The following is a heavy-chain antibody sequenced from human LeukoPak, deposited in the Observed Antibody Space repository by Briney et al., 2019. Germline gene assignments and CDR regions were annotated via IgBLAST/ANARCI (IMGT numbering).Heavy chain of an antibody. CDR2: ISYDGSNK. CDR1: GFIFSNYA. Sequence: GGSLRLSCAASGFIFSNYAIHWVRQAPGKGLEWVAVISYDGSNKYYADSVKGRFTISRDISKNTLYLQMNSLRAEDTAVYYCARGYCSSISCYVDYWGQGTLVTVSS. V-gene: IGHV3-30*04. CDR3: ARGYCSSISCYVDY. J-gene: IGHJ4*02. D-gene: IGHD2-2*01.